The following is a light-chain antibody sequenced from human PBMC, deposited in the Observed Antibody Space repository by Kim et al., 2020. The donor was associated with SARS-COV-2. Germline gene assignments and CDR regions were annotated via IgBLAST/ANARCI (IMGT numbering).Light chain of an antibody. CDR2: TAS. J-gene: IGKJ2*01. CDR3: LQYYNYPRT. CDR1: QAIGSD. V-gene: IGKV1-6*01. Sequence: ASVGDRVTITCRASQAIGSDLGWYQQKPGKAPHLLIYTASVLQSGVPSRFSGSGFGTDFTLTISSLQPEDFATYYCLQYYNYPRTFGQGTKVDIK.